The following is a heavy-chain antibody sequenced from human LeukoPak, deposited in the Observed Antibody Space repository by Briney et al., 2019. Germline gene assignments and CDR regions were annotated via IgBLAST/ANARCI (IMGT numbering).Heavy chain of an antibody. CDR2: INHSGST. V-gene: IGHV4-34*01. CDR3: ASSYGSGSYRQNNWFDP. Sequence: SETLSLTCTVSGGSISSYYWSWIRQPPGKGLEWIGEINHSGSTNYNPSLKSRVTISVDTSKNQFSLKLSSVTAADTAVYYCASSYGSGSYRQNNWFDPWGQGTLVTVSS. J-gene: IGHJ5*02. D-gene: IGHD3-10*01. CDR1: GGSISSYY.